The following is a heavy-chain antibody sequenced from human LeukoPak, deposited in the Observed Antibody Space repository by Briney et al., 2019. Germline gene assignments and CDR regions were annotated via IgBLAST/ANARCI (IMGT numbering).Heavy chain of an antibody. CDR1: GGSINTYY. CDR2: IYYSGST. Sequence: SETLSLTCTVSGGSINTYYWSWIRQPPGKGLEWIGDIYYSGSTNYNASLKSRVTISIDTSKNQFSLKLTSVTAADTAVYYCARRYDFWSGYCGMDVWGQGTTVTVSS. CDR3: ARRYDFWSGYCGMDV. D-gene: IGHD3-3*01. J-gene: IGHJ6*02. V-gene: IGHV4-59*01.